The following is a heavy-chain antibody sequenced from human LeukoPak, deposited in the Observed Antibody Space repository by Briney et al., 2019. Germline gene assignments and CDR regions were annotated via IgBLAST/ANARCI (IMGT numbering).Heavy chain of an antibody. V-gene: IGHV1-2*02. J-gene: IGHJ3*02. CDR2: INPNTGDT. Sequence: ASVKVSCKASGYTFTGYYIHWVRQGPGQGPEWMGWINPNTGDTNYAQKFQGRVTMTRDTAINTAYMDLSTLRSDDTAVYYCARPTRYNWIYDAFDIWSQGTMVTVSS. CDR1: GYTFTGYY. CDR3: ARPTRYNWIYDAFDI. D-gene: IGHD1-7*01.